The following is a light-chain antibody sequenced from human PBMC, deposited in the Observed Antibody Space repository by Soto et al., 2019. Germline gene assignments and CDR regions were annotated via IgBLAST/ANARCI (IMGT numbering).Light chain of an antibody. J-gene: IGLJ2*01. CDR1: SGGIASHS. CDR2: EDN. V-gene: IGLV6-57*04. Sequence: NFLLTQPHSVSESPGKTVIISCTRSSGGIASHSVQWYQQRPGSAPTTVIYEDNQRPSGVPDRFSGSTDGSSNSASLTISGLQTEDEADYYCQSYDSNTVVFGGGTKLTVL. CDR3: QSYDSNTVV.